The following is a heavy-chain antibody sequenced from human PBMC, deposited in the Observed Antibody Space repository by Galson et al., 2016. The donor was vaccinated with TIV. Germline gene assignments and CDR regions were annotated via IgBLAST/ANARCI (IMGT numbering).Heavy chain of an antibody. J-gene: IGHJ6*02. V-gene: IGHV3-7*01. Sequence: SLRLSCAASGFTFTNYWMHWVRQAPGKGLEWVANINHDGSQKYYVDSMKGRFTISRDNAKKSPYLQMHSLRAEDTAVYYCARIIGYWVGYYTMDVWGQGLLVTVSS. D-gene: IGHD2-8*02. CDR1: GFTFTNYW. CDR3: ARIIGYWVGYYTMDV. CDR2: INHDGSQK.